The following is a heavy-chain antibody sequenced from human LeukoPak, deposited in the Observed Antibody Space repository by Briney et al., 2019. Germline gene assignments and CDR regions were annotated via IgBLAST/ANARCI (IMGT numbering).Heavy chain of an antibody. CDR2: IYYTGST. CDR3: ARAVAYGIDTGYFDY. CDR1: GGSISSGGYS. Sequence: PSETLSLTCAVSGGSISSGGYSWNWIRQPPGKGLEWIGYIYYTGSTNYNPSLKSRVTISVDTSKNQFSLNLSSVTAADTAVYYCARAVAYGIDTGYFDYWGQGTLVTVSS. J-gene: IGHJ4*02. V-gene: IGHV4-61*08. D-gene: IGHD2-8*02.